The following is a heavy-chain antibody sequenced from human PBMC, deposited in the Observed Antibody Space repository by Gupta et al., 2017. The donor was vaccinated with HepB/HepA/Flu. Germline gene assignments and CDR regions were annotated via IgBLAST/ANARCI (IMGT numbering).Heavy chain of an antibody. CDR2: IKQAGSEK. J-gene: IGHJ3*02. CDR3: AREAGSGWYGGAFDI. V-gene: IGHV3-7*01. Sequence: EVQLVESGGGLVQPGGSLRLSCAASGFTFSSYCMIWLRQAPGKGLEWVANIKQAGSEKYYVDSVKGRFTIYKDNAKNALYLQMNSLRAEDTALYYCAREAGSGWYGGAFDIWGQGTMVTVSS. D-gene: IGHD6-19*01. CDR1: GFTFSSYC.